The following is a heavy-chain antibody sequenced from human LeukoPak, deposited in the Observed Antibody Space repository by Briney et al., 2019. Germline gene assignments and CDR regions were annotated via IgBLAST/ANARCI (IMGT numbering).Heavy chain of an antibody. V-gene: IGHV3-30*02. Sequence: GGSLRLSCAASEFTFSSYGMHWVRQAPGKGLEWVAFIRSDGSSKYYTDSVKGRFTISRDNPKNTLYLQMNSLRAEDTAVYYCAKDFFASMASRPHYWGQGTLVTVSS. D-gene: IGHD6-6*01. CDR3: AKDFFASMASRPHY. J-gene: IGHJ4*02. CDR2: IRSDGSSK. CDR1: EFTFSSYG.